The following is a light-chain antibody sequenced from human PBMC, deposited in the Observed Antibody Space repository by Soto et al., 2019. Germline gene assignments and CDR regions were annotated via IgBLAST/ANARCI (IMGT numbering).Light chain of an antibody. J-gene: IGKJ5*01. V-gene: IGKV3-11*01. CDR3: QQHDILPIT. CDR2: EAS. Sequence: EIVLTQSPATLSLSPGERATLSCRASQSVGNNLAWYQQKPGQAPGLLIYEASTRATGIPARFSGSGSGTDFTLTISSLEPEDFALYYCQQHDILPITFGQGTRLDIK. CDR1: QSVGNN.